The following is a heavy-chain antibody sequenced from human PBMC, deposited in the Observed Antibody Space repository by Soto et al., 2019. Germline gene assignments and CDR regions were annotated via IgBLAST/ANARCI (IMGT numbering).Heavy chain of an antibody. CDR3: AKYRDYCSGGSCYVPSYYYYYYGMDV. V-gene: IGHV3-23*01. J-gene: IGHJ6*02. CDR1: GFTFSSYA. Sequence: GGSLRLSCAASGFTFSSYAMSWVRQAPGKGLEWVSAISGSGGSTYYADSVKGRFTISRDNSKNTLYLQMNSLRAEDTAVYYCAKYRDYCSGGSCYVPSYYYYYYGMDVWGQGTTVTVSS. CDR2: ISGSGGST. D-gene: IGHD2-15*01.